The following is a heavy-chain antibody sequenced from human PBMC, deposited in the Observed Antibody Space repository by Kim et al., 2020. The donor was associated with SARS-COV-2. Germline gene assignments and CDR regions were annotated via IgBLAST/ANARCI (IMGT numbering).Heavy chain of an antibody. CDR2: ISANNGNT. CDR1: GYTFTNYG. V-gene: IGHV1-18*01. CDR3: SRGGRITMFQVTPMAFDY. D-gene: IGHD3-10*02. Sequence: ASVKVSCKASGYTFTNYGINWVRQAPGQGLEWMGWISANNGNTNYAQKVQGRVTMTTDTTTSTAYMELRSLISDDTAVYFCSRGGRITMFQVTPMAFDYWGQGTLVTVSS. J-gene: IGHJ4*02.